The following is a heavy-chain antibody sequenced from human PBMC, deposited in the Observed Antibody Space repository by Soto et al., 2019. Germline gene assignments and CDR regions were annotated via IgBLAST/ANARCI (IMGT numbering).Heavy chain of an antibody. D-gene: IGHD2-2*01. CDR3: AKTAERYQLLLLGMDV. Sequence: GSLRLSCAASGFTFSSYAMSWVRQAPGKGLEWVSAISGSGGSTYYADSVKGRFTISRDNSKNTLYLQMNSLRAEDTAVYYCAKTAERYQLLLLGMDVWGQGTTVTVSS. CDR1: GFTFSSYA. V-gene: IGHV3-23*01. CDR2: ISGSGGST. J-gene: IGHJ6*02.